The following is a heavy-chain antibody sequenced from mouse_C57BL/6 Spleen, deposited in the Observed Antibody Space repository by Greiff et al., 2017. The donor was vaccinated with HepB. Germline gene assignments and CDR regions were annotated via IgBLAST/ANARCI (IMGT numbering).Heavy chain of an antibody. CDR3: ARSNYGLDY. Sequence: EVQLQQSGPGLVKPSQSLSLTCSVTGYSITGGYYWNWIRQFPGNNLEWMCYISYDGSNNYNPSLKNRISITPDTSKNQFFLKLNSVTSEDTATYYCARSNYGLDYWGQGTSVTVSS. CDR2: ISYDGSN. CDR1: GYSITGGYY. V-gene: IGHV3-6*01. D-gene: IGHD1-2*01. J-gene: IGHJ4*01.